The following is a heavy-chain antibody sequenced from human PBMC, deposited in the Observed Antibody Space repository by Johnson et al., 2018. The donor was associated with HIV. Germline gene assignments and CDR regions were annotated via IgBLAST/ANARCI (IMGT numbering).Heavy chain of an antibody. V-gene: IGHV3-66*01. CDR2: IYSGGSP. D-gene: IGHD6-13*01. J-gene: IGHJ3*02. CDR1: GFTVSSNY. CDR3: AGDSGSSGQQLGPGDI. Sequence: VQLVESGGGLVQPGGSLRLSCAASGFTVSSNYMSWVRQAPGKGLEWVSVIYSGGSPYYADSVKGRFTIPRDNSKNTLYLQMNSLRTEDTAVYYCAGDSGSSGQQLGPGDIWGQGTTVTVSS.